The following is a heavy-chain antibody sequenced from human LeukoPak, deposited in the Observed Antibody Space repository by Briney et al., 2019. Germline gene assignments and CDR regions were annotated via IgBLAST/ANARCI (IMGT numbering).Heavy chain of an antibody. Sequence: GGSLRLSCAASGFTVSSNYMSGVRQAPGKGLEWVSVIYSGGNTYYADSVKGRFTISTDNSKNTLYLQMTSLRAEDTAVYYCARADYYDSSGYNDYWGQGTLVTVSS. D-gene: IGHD3-22*01. CDR1: GFTVSSNY. V-gene: IGHV3-53*01. J-gene: IGHJ4*02. CDR2: IYSGGNT. CDR3: ARADYYDSSGYNDY.